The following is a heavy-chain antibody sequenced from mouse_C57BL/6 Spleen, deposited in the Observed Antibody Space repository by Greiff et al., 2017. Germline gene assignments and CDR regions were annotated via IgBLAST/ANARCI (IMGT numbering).Heavy chain of an antibody. CDR3: ARDGSSYWYFDV. CDR2: INPSNGGT. V-gene: IGHV1-53*01. CDR1: GYTFTSYW. Sequence: QVQLQQPGTELVKPGASVKLSCKASGYTFTSYWMHWVKQRPGQGLEWIGNINPSNGGTNYNEKFKSKATLTVDKSSSTAYMQLSSQTSEDSAVYYCARDGSSYWYFDVWGTGTTVTVSS. J-gene: IGHJ1*03. D-gene: IGHD1-1*01.